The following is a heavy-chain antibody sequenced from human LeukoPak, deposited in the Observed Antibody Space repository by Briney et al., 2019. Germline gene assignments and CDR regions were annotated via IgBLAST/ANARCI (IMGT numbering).Heavy chain of an antibody. J-gene: IGHJ4*02. V-gene: IGHV4-59*01. CDR3: ARSPQSIAVRPFDH. CDR1: GGSLSSFY. D-gene: IGHD6-6*01. Sequence: SETLSLTCTVSGGSLSSFYWSWIRQPPGKGLEWIGYIYYSGSTNYNPSLKSRVTISVGTSKNQFSLKLSSVTAADTAMYYCARSPQSIAVRPFDHWGQGTLVTVSS. CDR2: IYYSGST.